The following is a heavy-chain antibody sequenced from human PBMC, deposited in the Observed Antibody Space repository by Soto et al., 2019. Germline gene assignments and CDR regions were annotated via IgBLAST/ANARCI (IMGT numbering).Heavy chain of an antibody. CDR2: FDPEDGET. Sequence: GASVKVSCKVSGYTLTELSMHWVLQAPGKGLEWMGGFDPEDGETIYAQKFQGRVTMTEDTSTDTAYMELSSLRSEDTAVYYCATALRFLEWLLWFAAFDIWGQGTMVTVSS. D-gene: IGHD3-3*01. CDR3: ATALRFLEWLLWFAAFDI. CDR1: GYTLTELS. V-gene: IGHV1-24*01. J-gene: IGHJ3*02.